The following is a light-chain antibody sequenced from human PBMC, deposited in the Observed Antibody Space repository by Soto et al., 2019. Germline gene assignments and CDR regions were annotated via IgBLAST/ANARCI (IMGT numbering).Light chain of an antibody. Sequence: DTQMTQSPSTLSASIGDTVSINCRASQSVNSRLAWYQQRPGKTPRILIYKASSLEREVPSRFSGSGSGTEYTLTIRNLEPDDFATYYCQQYDGYPWTFGQGTEVEVK. CDR3: QQYDGYPWT. CDR1: QSVNSR. J-gene: IGKJ1*01. V-gene: IGKV1-5*03. CDR2: KAS.